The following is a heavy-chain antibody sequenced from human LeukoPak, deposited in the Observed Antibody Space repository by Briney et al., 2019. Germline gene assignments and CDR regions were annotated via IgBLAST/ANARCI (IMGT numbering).Heavy chain of an antibody. V-gene: IGHV4-34*01. D-gene: IGHD2/OR15-2a*01. CDR3: ARGVTSALSYYDGMDV. CDR1: IGSFSGYY. J-gene: IGHJ6*02. Sequence: PSETLSLTCAVYIGSFSGYYWSWIRQTPGKGLEWIGEINHSGSTYYNPSLESRVTISVDPSKNQFSLNLHSVTAADTAVYYCARGVTSALSYYDGMDVWGRGTTVTVSS. CDR2: INHSGST.